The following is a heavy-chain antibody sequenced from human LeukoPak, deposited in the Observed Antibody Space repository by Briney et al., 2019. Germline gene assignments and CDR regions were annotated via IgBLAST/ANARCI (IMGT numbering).Heavy chain of an antibody. D-gene: IGHD3-9*01. V-gene: IGHV1-18*01. CDR3: ARGGDILTGYYSPLDY. CDR1: GYTFTSYG. Sequence: ASVKVSCKASGYTFTSYGISWVRQAPGQGLEWMGWISAYNGNTNYAQKLQGRVTMTTDTSTSIAYMELRSLRSDDTAVYYCARGGDILTGYYSPLDYWGQGTLVTVSS. J-gene: IGHJ4*02. CDR2: ISAYNGNT.